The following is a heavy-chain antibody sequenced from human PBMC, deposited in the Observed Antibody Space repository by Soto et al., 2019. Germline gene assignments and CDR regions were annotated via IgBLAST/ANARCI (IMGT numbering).Heavy chain of an antibody. CDR3: ARDNRLAAARTYSHYGMDG. CDR1: VGSISSGGYY. V-gene: IGHV4-31*03. D-gene: IGHD6-13*01. Sequence: PSETLSLTCTVSVGSISSGGYYWSWIRQHPGKGLEWIGYIYYSGSTYYNPSLKSRVTISVDTSKNQFSLKLSSVTAADTAVYYCARDNRLAAARTYSHYGMDGWGQGTTVTVAS. J-gene: IGHJ6*02. CDR2: IYYSGST.